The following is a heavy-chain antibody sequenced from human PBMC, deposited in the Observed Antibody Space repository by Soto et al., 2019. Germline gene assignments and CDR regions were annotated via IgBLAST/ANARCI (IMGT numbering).Heavy chain of an antibody. J-gene: IGHJ6*02. D-gene: IGHD4-4*01. CDR3: ARDRAGDPTVNYYYYYGMDV. Sequence: GASVKVSCKASGYTFTSYYMHWVRQAPGQGLEWMGIINPSGGSTSYAQKFQGRVTMTRDTSTSTVYMELSSLRSEDTAVYYCARDRAGDPTVNYYYYYGMDVWGQGTTVTVSS. CDR1: GYTFTSYY. CDR2: INPSGGST. V-gene: IGHV1-46*01.